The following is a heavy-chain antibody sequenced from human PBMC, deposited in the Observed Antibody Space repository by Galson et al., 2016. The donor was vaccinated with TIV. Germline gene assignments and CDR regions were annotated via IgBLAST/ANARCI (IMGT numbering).Heavy chain of an antibody. Sequence: PALVKPTQTLTLTCTFSGFSISTYGMSVGWIRQPPGKALEWLARIDWDDDKFYNSSLKTRLTISKGISRNQVVLTMTNMDPVDTATYYCARAPISIFGLATSYYFDYWGQGTLVTVSS. CDR1: GFSISTYGMS. D-gene: IGHD3-3*01. V-gene: IGHV2-70*17. J-gene: IGHJ4*02. CDR2: IDWDDDK. CDR3: ARAPISIFGLATSYYFDY.